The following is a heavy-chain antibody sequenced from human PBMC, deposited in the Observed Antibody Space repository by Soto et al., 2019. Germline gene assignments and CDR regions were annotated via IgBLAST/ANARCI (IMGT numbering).Heavy chain of an antibody. CDR2: IYYSGST. CDR1: GGSISSSSYY. CDR3: ARLAGTGYYYGMDV. J-gene: IGHJ6*02. V-gene: IGHV4-39*01. Sequence: SETLSLTCTVSGGSISSSSYYWGWIRQPPGKGLEWIGSIYYSGSTYYNPSLKSRVTISVDTSKNQFSLKLSSVTAADTAVYHCARLAGTGYYYGMDVWGQGTTVTVSS. D-gene: IGHD3-9*01.